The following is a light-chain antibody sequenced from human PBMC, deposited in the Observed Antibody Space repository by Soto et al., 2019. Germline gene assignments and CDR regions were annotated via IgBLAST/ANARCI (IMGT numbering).Light chain of an antibody. Sequence: QSVLTQPASVPGSPGQSITISCTGTSSDVGSYNLVSWYQQHPGKAPKLMIYEGSKRPSGVSNRFSGSKSGNTASLTISGLQAEDEADYYCSSYAGSSTFVFGTGTKVTVL. V-gene: IGLV2-23*01. J-gene: IGLJ1*01. CDR3: SSYAGSSTFV. CDR2: EGS. CDR1: SSDVGSYNL.